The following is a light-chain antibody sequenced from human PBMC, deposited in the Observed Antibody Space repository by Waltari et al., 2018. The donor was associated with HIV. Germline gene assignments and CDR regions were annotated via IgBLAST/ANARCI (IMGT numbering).Light chain of an antibody. J-gene: IGLJ2*01. V-gene: IGLV2-11*01. CDR2: DLN. Sequence: QSALTQPRSVSGSPGQSVPISCTGTSSDVGLYKYVSWYQQHPGKVPTLLIYDLNDRPSGVPDRFSGSKSGTTSSLTISGLQAEDEAFYYCCSYAGSYTLIFGGGTKLTVL. CDR3: CSYAGSYTLI. CDR1: SSDVGLYKY.